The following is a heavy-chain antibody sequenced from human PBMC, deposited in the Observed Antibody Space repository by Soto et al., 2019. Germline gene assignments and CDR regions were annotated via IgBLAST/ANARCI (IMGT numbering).Heavy chain of an antibody. J-gene: IGHJ4*02. CDR3: AKVKYDSSGYYRNFDY. Sequence: ASVKVSCKASGGTFSSYAISWVRQAPGQGLEWVGGIIPRFGTANYAQKFQGRVTITADESTSTAYMELSSLRSEDTAMYYCAKVKYDSSGYYRNFDYWGQGTLVTVPQ. CDR1: GGTFSSYA. D-gene: IGHD3-22*01. V-gene: IGHV1-69*13. CDR2: IIPRFGTA.